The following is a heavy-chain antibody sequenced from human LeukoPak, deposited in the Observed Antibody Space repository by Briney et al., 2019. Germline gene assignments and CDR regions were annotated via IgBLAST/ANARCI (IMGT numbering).Heavy chain of an antibody. CDR1: GFTFSTYA. CDR3: AKNRGANYYNYYMDV. Sequence: GGSLRLSCAASGFTFSTYAMSWVRQAPGKGLEWLSTIGGGGRDTFYVDSVKGRFTVSRDNSKNTLYLQMSSLRAEDTAVYFCAKNRGANYYNYYMDVWGKGTTVTVSS. V-gene: IGHV3-23*01. D-gene: IGHD4/OR15-4a*01. J-gene: IGHJ6*03. CDR2: IGGGGRDT.